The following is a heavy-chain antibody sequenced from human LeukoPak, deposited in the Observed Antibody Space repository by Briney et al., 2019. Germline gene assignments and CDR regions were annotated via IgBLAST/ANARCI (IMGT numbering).Heavy chain of an antibody. CDR1: AHTFTGDY. Sequence: ASVKVSCKASAHTFTGDYMHWVRQAPGQGLEWMGRINPDSGGTKYAQKFQGRVTMTRDTSISTAYMELSRLRFDDTAMYYCARGLTYSSGWYWFDPWGQGTLVTVSS. CDR3: ARGLTYSSGWYWFDP. J-gene: IGHJ5*02. D-gene: IGHD6-19*01. CDR2: INPDSGGT. V-gene: IGHV1-2*06.